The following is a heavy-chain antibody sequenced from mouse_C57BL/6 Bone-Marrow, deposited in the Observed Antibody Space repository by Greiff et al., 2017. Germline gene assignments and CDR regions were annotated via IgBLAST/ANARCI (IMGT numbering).Heavy chain of an antibody. CDR2: INPSSGYT. CDR1: GYTFTSYT. CDR3: ASYYGSSYGY. V-gene: IGHV1-4*01. D-gene: IGHD1-1*01. J-gene: IGHJ2*01. Sequence: VQLVESGAELARPGASVKMSCKASGYTFTSYTMHWVKQRPGQGLEWIGYINPSSGYTKYNQKFKDKATLTADKSSSTAYMQLSSLTSEDSAVYYCASYYGSSYGYWGQGTTLTVSS.